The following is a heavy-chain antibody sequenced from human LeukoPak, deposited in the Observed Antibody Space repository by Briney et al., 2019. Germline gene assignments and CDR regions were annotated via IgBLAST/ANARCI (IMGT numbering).Heavy chain of an antibody. CDR1: GLTVSSNY. CDR2: ISSSGSTI. J-gene: IGHJ6*03. CDR3: ARDFYMDV. Sequence: PGGSLRLSCAASGLTVSSNYMNWVRQAPGKGLEWVSYISSSGSTIYYADSVKGRFTISRDNAKNSLYLQMNSLRADDTAIYHCARDFYMDVWGKGTTVTVSS. V-gene: IGHV3-48*03.